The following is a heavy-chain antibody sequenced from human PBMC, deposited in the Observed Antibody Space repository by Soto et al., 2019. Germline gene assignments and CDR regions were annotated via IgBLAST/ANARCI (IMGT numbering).Heavy chain of an antibody. CDR3: ASPGGRSGGGNCYPATLDY. Sequence: EVQLLESGGGLVQPGGSLRLSCAASGFTLSNHAMSWVRQAPGKGLEWVSGISGNGINTYYADSVKGRFTLSSDNSKNTLHQQMDSLRDEDTAVYYCASPGGRSGGGNCYPATLDYWGQGTLVTVSS. V-gene: IGHV3-23*01. J-gene: IGHJ4*02. D-gene: IGHD2-15*01. CDR2: ISGNGINT. CDR1: GFTLSNHA.